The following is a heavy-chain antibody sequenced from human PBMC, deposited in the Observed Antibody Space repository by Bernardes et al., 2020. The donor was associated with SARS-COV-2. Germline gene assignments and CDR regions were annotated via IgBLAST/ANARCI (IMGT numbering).Heavy chain of an antibody. CDR3: AASHPYCTNGVCYYYGMDV. Sequence: ASVKVSCKVSGYTLTELSMHWVRQAPGKGLEWMGGFDPEDGETIYAQKFQGRVTMTEDTSTDIAYMELSSLRSEDTAVYYCAASHPYCTNGVCYYYGMDVWGQGTTVTVSS. J-gene: IGHJ6*02. CDR2: FDPEDGET. V-gene: IGHV1-24*01. D-gene: IGHD2-8*01. CDR1: GYTLTELS.